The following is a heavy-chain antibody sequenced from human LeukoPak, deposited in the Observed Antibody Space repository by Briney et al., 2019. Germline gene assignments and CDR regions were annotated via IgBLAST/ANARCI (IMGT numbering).Heavy chain of an antibody. CDR3: AKDETGDGYNAI. CDR2: NDRSGKIT. Sequence: GGSLRLSCAASGFTFSNYAMSWVRQAPGKGLEWVSLNDRSGKITYSAASVKGRFTISRDNSKNTLYLQMYSLRVDDTGIYYCAKDETGDGYNAIWGQGTRVTVSS. CDR1: GFTFSNYA. J-gene: IGHJ4*02. D-gene: IGHD5-24*01. V-gene: IGHV3-23*01.